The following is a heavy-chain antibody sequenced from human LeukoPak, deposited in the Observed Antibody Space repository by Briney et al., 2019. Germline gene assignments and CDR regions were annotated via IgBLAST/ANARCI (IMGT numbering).Heavy chain of an antibody. CDR2: IYTSGST. CDR3: ARGRYSSGWYGAFDI. CDR1: GGSISSGSYY. V-gene: IGHV4-61*02. D-gene: IGHD6-19*01. J-gene: IGHJ3*02. Sequence: PSETLSLTCTVSGGSISSGSYYWGWIRQPAGKGLEWLGRIYTSGSTNYNPALKSRVTISVDTSKNQFSLKLSSVTDADTAVYYCARGRYSSGWYGAFDIWGQGTMVTVSS.